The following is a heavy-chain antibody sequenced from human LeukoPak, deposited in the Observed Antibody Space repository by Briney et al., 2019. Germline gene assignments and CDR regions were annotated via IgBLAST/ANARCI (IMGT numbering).Heavy chain of an antibody. CDR3: ARMGGELLGPWFDY. Sequence: GASVKVSCKASVYTFTSFSITWVRQAPGQGLEWMGWISVYNGNTNYAQKLQGRVTMTTDTSTSTAYMELRSLRSDDTAVYYCARMGGELLGPWFDYWGQGTLVTVSS. D-gene: IGHD1-26*01. V-gene: IGHV1-18*01. CDR2: ISVYNGNT. J-gene: IGHJ4*02. CDR1: VYTFTSFS.